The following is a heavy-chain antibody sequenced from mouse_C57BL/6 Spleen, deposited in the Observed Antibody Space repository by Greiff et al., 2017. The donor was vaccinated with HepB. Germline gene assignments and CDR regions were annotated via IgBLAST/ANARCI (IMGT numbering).Heavy chain of an antibody. Sequence: QVQLQQSGAELARPGASVKLSCKASGYTFTSYGISWVKQRTGQGLEWIGEIYPRSGNTYYNEKFKGKATLTADKSSSTAYMELRSLTSEDSAVYFCGGGYDGFAYWGQGTLVTVSA. CDR3: GGGYDGFAY. CDR2: IYPRSGNT. J-gene: IGHJ3*01. D-gene: IGHD2-2*01. CDR1: GYTFTSYG. V-gene: IGHV1-81*01.